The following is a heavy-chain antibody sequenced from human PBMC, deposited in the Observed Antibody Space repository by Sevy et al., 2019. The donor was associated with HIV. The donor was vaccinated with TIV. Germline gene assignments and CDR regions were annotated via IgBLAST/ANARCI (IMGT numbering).Heavy chain of an antibody. Sequence: GGSLRLSCVASGFSFSEYYISWIRQAPGKGLEWVSYISSRSSHTNFADSVKGRFTISRDNAKNLLYLQMNSLRGDDDAVLYCWMGVYCGSSNPYAFDIWGQGTMVTVSS. CDR2: ISSRSSHT. D-gene: IGHD1-26*01. V-gene: IGHV3-11*06. J-gene: IGHJ3*02. CDR1: GFSFSEYY. CDR3: WMGVYCGSSNPYAFDI.